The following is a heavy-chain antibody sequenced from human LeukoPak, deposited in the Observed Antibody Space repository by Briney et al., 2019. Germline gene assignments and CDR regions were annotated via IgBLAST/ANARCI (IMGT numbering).Heavy chain of an antibody. CDR1: GGSISIGGYS. CDR2: IYHSGST. Sequence: SETLSLTCAVSGGSISIGGYSWSWIRQPPGKGLEWIGYIYHSGSTYYNPSLKSRVTISVDRSKNQFSLKLSSVTAADTAVYYCARRSYDSSGYYALDYWGQGTLVTVSS. V-gene: IGHV4-30-2*01. D-gene: IGHD3-22*01. J-gene: IGHJ4*02. CDR3: ARRSYDSSGYYALDY.